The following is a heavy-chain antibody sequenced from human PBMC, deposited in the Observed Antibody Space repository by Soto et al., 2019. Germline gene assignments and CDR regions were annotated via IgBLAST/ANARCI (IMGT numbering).Heavy chain of an antibody. V-gene: IGHV3-23*01. D-gene: IGHD6-13*01. CDR3: AKVTIEVPAPGTAV. CDR2: ISYSGDRT. J-gene: IGHJ6*02. Sequence: PGGSLRLSCAASGFTFNNYAMSWVRQAPGKGLEWVSAISYSGDRTFYADSAKGRFTISRDNSKNTLYLEMKSLRAEDTAICYCAKVTIEVPAPGTAVWGQGTTVTVSS. CDR1: GFTFNNYA.